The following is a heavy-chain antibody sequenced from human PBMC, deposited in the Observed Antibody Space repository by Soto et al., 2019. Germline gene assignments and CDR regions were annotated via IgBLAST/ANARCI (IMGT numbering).Heavy chain of an antibody. CDR1: GGSISSYY. V-gene: IGHV4-59*01. D-gene: IGHD1-1*01. J-gene: IGHJ4*02. CDR2: IYYSGST. Sequence: SETLSLTCTVSGGSISSYYWSWIRQPPGKGLEWIGYIYYSGSTNYNPSLKSRVTISVDTSKNQFSLKLSSVTAADTAVYYCARVWMERGFDYWGQGTLVTVS. CDR3: ARVWMERGFDY.